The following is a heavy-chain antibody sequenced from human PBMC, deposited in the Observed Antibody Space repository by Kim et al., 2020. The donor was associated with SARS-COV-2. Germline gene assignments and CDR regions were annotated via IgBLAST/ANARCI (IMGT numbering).Heavy chain of an antibody. D-gene: IGHD3-10*01. CDR2: STI. Sequence: STIYYADSVKGRFTISRDNAKNSLYLQMNSLRDEDTAVYYCARLPGEGGYWGQGTLVTVSS. V-gene: IGHV3-48*02. J-gene: IGHJ4*02. CDR3: ARLPGEGGY.